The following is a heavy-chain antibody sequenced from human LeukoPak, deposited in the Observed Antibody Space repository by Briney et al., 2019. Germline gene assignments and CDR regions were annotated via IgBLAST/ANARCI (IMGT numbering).Heavy chain of an antibody. CDR2: ISAYNGNT. V-gene: IGHV1-18*01. CDR3: ARDRVLGEFPLLDYYSYYGMDV. Sequence: ASVKVSCKASGYTFTGYVISWVRQAPGRGLEWMGCISAYNGNTNYAQKLQGRVTMTTGTSTSTAYMWLRSLRSEDTAVYYCARDRVLGEFPLLDYYSYYGMDVWGEGTSATVSS. CDR1: GYTFTGYV. D-gene: IGHD3-16*01. J-gene: IGHJ6*04.